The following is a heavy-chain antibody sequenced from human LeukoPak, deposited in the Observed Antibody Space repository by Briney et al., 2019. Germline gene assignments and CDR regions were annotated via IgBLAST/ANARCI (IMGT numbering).Heavy chain of an antibody. J-gene: IGHJ4*02. D-gene: IGHD1-26*01. CDR1: GVTVSGSY. CDR3: VRVRYSGSWFPVPNFDC. Sequence: GGSLRLSCAASGVTVSGSYMSWVRQAPGKGLEWVSVIYTSGDTYYADSVKGRFTISRDSSKNTLYLQMNTLGTEDTAVYYCVRVRYSGSWFPVPNFDCWGQGPLVTVSS. CDR2: IYTSGDT. V-gene: IGHV3-66*01.